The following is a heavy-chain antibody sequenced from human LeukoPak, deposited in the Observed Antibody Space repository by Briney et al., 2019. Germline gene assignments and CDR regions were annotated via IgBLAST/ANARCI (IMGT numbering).Heavy chain of an antibody. CDR2: IFGGGVGT. Sequence: GGSLRLSCAASGFTFGNYAMSWVRQAPGKELEGVSVIFGGGVGTYYADSVRGRFTISRDNSKNTVYLQMNSLRVDDTAIYYCAKTSVAAAPFSWGQGTLVTVSS. J-gene: IGHJ5*02. V-gene: IGHV3-23*01. D-gene: IGHD6-19*01. CDR1: GFTFGNYA. CDR3: AKTSVAAAPFS.